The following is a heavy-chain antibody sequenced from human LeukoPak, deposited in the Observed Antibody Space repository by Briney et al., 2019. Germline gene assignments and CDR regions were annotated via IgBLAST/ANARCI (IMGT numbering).Heavy chain of an antibody. V-gene: IGHV6-1*01. D-gene: IGHD3-10*01. CDR2: TYYRSKWYN. CDR3: AKGRWAPFDC. Sequence: SQTLSLTCDISGDSVSSNSAAWNWIRQSPSRGLEWLGRTYYRSKWYNDYAISVKGRMTINADTSKNQFSLQLNSVTPEDTAVYYCAKGRWAPFDCWGQGTLVIVSS. CDR1: GDSVSSNSAA. J-gene: IGHJ4*02.